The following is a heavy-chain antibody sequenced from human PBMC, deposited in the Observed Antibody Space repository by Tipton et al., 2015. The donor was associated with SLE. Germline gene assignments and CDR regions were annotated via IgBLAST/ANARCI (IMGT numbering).Heavy chain of an antibody. CDR1: GGSISSGSYY. V-gene: IGHV4-61*01. CDR3: ARDLALYDSSGYFDY. Sequence: TLSLTCTVSGGSISSGSYYWSWIRQPPGKGLEWIGYIYYSGSTNYNPSLKSRVTISVDTSKNQFSLKLSSVTAADTAVYYCARDLALYDSSGYFDYWGQGTLVTVSS. CDR2: IYYSGST. D-gene: IGHD3-22*01. J-gene: IGHJ4*02.